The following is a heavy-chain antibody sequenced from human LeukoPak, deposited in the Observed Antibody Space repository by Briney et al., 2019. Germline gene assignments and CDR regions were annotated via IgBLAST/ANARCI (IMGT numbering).Heavy chain of an antibody. CDR2: ISTNGDTT. D-gene: IGHD2-15*01. J-gene: IGHJ6*02. Sequence: GGSLRLSCAASGFTFTAQAMHWVRQAPGKGLEYVSTISTNGDTTYYADSVKGRFNISRDNSKNTLYLQMGSLRAEDMAVYYCARGRGVSSYDAMDVWGRGTTVTVSS. V-gene: IGHV3-64*02. CDR3: ARGRGVSSYDAMDV. CDR1: GFTFTAQA.